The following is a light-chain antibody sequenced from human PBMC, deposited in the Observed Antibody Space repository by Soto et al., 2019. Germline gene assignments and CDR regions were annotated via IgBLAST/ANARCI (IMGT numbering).Light chain of an antibody. CDR3: LQHNSYPLT. J-gene: IGKJ3*01. Sequence: DIQVTQSPSSLSSSVGDRVTITCRASENVDRYVNWYQQIPGKAPSLLISAASTLQSGVPSRFSGSGSGTEFTLTISRLQPEDSATYYCLQHNSYPLTFGPGTKVDIK. CDR2: AAS. V-gene: IGKV1-17*01. CDR1: ENVDRY.